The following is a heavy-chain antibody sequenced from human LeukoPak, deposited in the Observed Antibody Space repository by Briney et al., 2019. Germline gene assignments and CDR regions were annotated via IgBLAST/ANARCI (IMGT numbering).Heavy chain of an antibody. V-gene: IGHV3-33*06. CDR3: AKDFSLYSSGWYWVDYYYYYGMDV. CDR2: IWYDGSNK. D-gene: IGHD6-19*01. J-gene: IGHJ6*02. CDR1: GFTFSSYG. Sequence: GGSLRLSCAASGFTFSSYGMHWVRQAPGKGLEWVAVIWYDGSNKYYADSVKGRFTISRDNSKNTLYLQMNSLRAEDTAVYYCAKDFSLYSSGWYWVDYYYYYGMDVWGQGTTVTVSS.